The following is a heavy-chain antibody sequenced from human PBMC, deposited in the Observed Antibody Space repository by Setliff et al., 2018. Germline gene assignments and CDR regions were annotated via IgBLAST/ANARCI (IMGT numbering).Heavy chain of an antibody. CDR2: TYYSGST. CDR1: GASVSGNSYY. V-gene: IGHV4-39*07. Sequence: NPSETLSLTCTVSGASVSGNSYYWGWIRQPPGKGLEWIASTYYSGSTYYNPSLKSRVTISVDTSKNQFSLKLTSVTAADTAVYYCARAPRYFDPTGSYFDFWGQGTLVTV. CDR3: ARAPRYFDPTGSYFDF. J-gene: IGHJ4*02. D-gene: IGHD3-22*01.